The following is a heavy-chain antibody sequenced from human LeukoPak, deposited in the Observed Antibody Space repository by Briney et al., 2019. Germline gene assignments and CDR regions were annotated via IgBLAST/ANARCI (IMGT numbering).Heavy chain of an antibody. D-gene: IGHD4-23*01. CDR3: ARIQGGGNSIQH. CDR1: GGSISSGSYY. CDR2: IYTSGST. J-gene: IGHJ1*01. Sequence: PSETLSLTCTVSGGSISSGSYYWSWIRQPAGKGLEWIGRIYTSGSTNYNPSLKSRVTISVDTSKNQFSLKLSSVTAADTAVYYCARIQGGGNSIQHWGQGTLVTVSS. V-gene: IGHV4-61*02.